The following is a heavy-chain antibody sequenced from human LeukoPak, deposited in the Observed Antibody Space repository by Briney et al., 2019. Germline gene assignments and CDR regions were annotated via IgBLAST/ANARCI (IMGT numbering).Heavy chain of an antibody. CDR2: INHSGRT. V-gene: IGHV4-34*01. J-gene: IGHJ2*01. Sequence: SETLSLTCAVYGGSFSGYYWSWIRQPPGKGLEWIGEINHSGRTNYNPSLKSRVTISVDTSKNQFSLKLSSVTAADTAVYYCARARFGQRWLQLSNWYFDLWGRGTLVTVSS. CDR1: GGSFSGYY. D-gene: IGHD5-24*01. CDR3: ARARFGQRWLQLSNWYFDL.